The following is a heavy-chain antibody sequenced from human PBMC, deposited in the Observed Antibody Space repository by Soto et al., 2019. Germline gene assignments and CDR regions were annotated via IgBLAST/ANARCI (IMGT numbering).Heavy chain of an antibody. Sequence: PGGSLRLSCAASGFTFSSYAMSWVRQAPGKELEWVSAISGSGGSTYYAESVKGRFTISRDNSKNTLYLQMNSLRAEDTAVYYCAKDRVTIFGVVPYYYYYMDVWGKGTTVTVSS. CDR2: ISGSGGST. CDR1: GFTFSSYA. J-gene: IGHJ6*03. V-gene: IGHV3-23*01. CDR3: AKDRVTIFGVVPYYYYYMDV. D-gene: IGHD3-3*01.